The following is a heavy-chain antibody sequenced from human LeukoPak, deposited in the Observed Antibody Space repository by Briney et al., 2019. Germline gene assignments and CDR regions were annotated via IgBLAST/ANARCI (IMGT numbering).Heavy chain of an antibody. J-gene: IGHJ6*03. CDR1: GLSLNNYA. V-gene: IGHV3-23*01. D-gene: IGHD2-8*01. CDR3: AKDRCSNGIGCYFYYMDV. CDR2: SSSSDDGK. Sequence: PGGSLRLSCTASGLSLNNYAMSWVRQVPGKGLEWVSASSSSDDGKWYAESVRGRFTISRDTSKNTVYLQMNSLRAEDAAVYYCAKDRCSNGIGCYFYYMDVWGKGTTVTISS.